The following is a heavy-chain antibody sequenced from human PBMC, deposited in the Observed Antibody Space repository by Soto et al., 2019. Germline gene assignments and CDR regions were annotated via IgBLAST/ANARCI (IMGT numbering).Heavy chain of an antibody. CDR3: ARQDYYGSGSYSPPNNWFDP. Sequence: SETLSLTCTVSGGSISSSSYYWGWIRQPPGKGLEWIGSIYYSGSTYYNPSLKSRVTISVDTSKNQFSLKLSSVTAADTAVYYCARQDYYGSGSYSPPNNWFDPWGQGTPVTVSS. J-gene: IGHJ5*02. CDR1: GGSISSSSYY. V-gene: IGHV4-39*01. CDR2: IYYSGST. D-gene: IGHD3-10*01.